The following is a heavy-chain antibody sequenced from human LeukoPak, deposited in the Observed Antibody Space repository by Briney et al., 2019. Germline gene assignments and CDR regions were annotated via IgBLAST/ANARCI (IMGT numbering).Heavy chain of an antibody. CDR3: ARAYCSGGSCYPNWFDP. Sequence: ASVKVSCKASGYTFTSYAMNWVRQAPGQGLEWMGWINTNTGNPTYAQGFTGRFVISLDTSVSTAYLQISSLKAEDTAVYYCARAYCSGGSCYPNWFDPWGQGTLVTVSS. D-gene: IGHD2-15*01. J-gene: IGHJ5*02. CDR1: GYTFTSYA. V-gene: IGHV7-4-1*02. CDR2: INTNTGNP.